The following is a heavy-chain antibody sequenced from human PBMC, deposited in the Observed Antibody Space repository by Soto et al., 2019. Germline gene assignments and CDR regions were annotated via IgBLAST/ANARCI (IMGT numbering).Heavy chain of an antibody. CDR3: ARRLRISMVRGQFTYGMDV. D-gene: IGHD3-10*01. J-gene: IGHJ6*02. CDR2: IYRSGST. Sequence: PSETLSLTCALYGGSFSVYYWSSIRQPPGKGLEWIGYIYRSGSTYYTPSHKSRVTISVDRSEKQVSLKLSSVSTADRAVYYYARRLRISMVRGQFTYGMDVWGQGTTVTVSS. V-gene: IGHV4-30-2*01. CDR1: GGSFSVYY.